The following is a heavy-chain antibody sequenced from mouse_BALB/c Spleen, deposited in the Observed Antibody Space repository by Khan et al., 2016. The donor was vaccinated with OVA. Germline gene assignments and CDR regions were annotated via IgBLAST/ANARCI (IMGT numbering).Heavy chain of an antibody. Sequence: QVQLQQPGAELVNPGASVNLSCKASGYTLTSYWMHWVKQRPGQGLEWIGEMNPSNGRTNYNEKFKSKATLTVDKSSSTAYMQLSSPTSEDSAVYYCAILLINHDYWGQGPTLTVSS. CDR1: GYTLTSYW. D-gene: IGHD1-1*01. V-gene: IGHV1S81*02. CDR2: MNPSNGRT. J-gene: IGHJ2*01. CDR3: AILLINHDY.